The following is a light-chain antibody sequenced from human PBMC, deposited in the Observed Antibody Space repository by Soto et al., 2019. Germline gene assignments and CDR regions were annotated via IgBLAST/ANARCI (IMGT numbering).Light chain of an antibody. CDR2: GAS. Sequence: DIQMTQSPSTLSASVGDRVAITCRASDNIAPWVAWYQQKPGKAPKLLIYGASNLRSGVPSRFSGGGSGTDFTLTIGILQPEDSATYFCQQSYSTPPYTFGQGTKVDIK. CDR3: QQSYSTPPYT. J-gene: IGKJ2*01. V-gene: IGKV1-39*01. CDR1: DNIAPW.